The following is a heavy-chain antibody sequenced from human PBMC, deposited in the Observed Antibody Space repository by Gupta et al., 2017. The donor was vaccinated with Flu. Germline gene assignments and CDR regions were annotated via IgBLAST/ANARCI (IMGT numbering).Heavy chain of an antibody. V-gene: IGHV1-69*01. Sequence: SDSINWVRQAPGQGLEWMGGIVPFLVTANYAQKFQGRVTITADESTTTAYMELSSLRFDDTAVYYCARDLGSGTYGWFDTWGQGTLVTVSS. J-gene: IGHJ5*02. CDR2: IVPFLVTA. D-gene: IGHD1-26*01. CDR1: SDS. CDR3: ARDLGSGTYGWFDT.